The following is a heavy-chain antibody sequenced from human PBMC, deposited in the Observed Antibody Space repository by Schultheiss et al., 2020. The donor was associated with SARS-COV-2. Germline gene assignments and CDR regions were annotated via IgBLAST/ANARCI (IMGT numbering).Heavy chain of an antibody. CDR3: ARGRYYDFWSGYYNFEY. CDR1: GGSFSGYY. V-gene: IGHV4-59*08. Sequence: SETLSLTCAVYGGSFSGYYWSWIRQPPGKGLEWIGYIYYSGSTNYNPSLKSRVTISVDTSKNQFSLKLSSVTAADTAVYYCARGRYYDFWSGYYNFEYWGQGTLVTVSS. CDR2: IYYSGST. J-gene: IGHJ4*02. D-gene: IGHD3-3*01.